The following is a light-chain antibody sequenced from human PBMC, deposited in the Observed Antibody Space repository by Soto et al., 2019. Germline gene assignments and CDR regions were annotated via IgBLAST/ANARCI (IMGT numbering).Light chain of an antibody. Sequence: CRASQSVSSNLAWYQQKPGQAPRLLIYDASNRATGIPARFSGSGSGTDFTPTISSLEPEDFAVYYCQQRSNWPTFGQGTRLEIK. CDR3: QQRSNWPT. V-gene: IGKV3-11*01. CDR2: DAS. CDR1: QSVSSN. J-gene: IGKJ5*01.